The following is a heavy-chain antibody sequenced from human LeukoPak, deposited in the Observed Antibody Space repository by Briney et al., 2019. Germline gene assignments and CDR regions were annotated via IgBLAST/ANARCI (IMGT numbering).Heavy chain of an antibody. CDR3: ARHVSDSSGYYSLFDY. J-gene: IGHJ4*02. V-gene: IGHV4-39*01. D-gene: IGHD3-22*01. CDR1: GGSISSSSYY. Sequence: SETLSLTCTVSGGSISSSSYYWGWIRQPPGEGLEWIGSIYYSGSTYYNPSLKSRVTISVDTSKNQFSLKLSSVTAADTAVYYCARHVSDSSGYYSLFDYWGQGTLVTVSS. CDR2: IYYSGST.